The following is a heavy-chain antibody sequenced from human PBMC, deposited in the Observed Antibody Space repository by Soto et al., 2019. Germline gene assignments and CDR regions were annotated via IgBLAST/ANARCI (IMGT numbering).Heavy chain of an antibody. CDR2: IYYSGST. Sequence: QVQLQESGPGLVKPSETLSLTCTVSGGSISSYYWSWIRKPPGKGLEWIGYIYYSGSTNYNPSLKSRVTISVDTSKNQFSLKLSSVTAADTAVYYCARGNDFWSGYYQDWFDPWGQGTLVTVSS. D-gene: IGHD3-3*01. CDR1: GGSISSYY. V-gene: IGHV4-59*01. CDR3: ARGNDFWSGYYQDWFDP. J-gene: IGHJ5*02.